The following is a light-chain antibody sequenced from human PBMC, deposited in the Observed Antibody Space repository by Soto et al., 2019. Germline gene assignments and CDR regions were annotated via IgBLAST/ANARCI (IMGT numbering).Light chain of an antibody. J-gene: IGLJ1*01. Sequence: QSALTQPRSVSGSPGQSVTISCTGTSSDAGGYNYVSWYQQHPGKAPKVMIYDVSERPSGVPDRFSGSKSGNTASLTISGLHAEEEADYYCWSYAGSPRYVFGTGTKLTVL. CDR2: DVS. CDR3: WSYAGSPRYV. CDR1: SSDAGGYNY. V-gene: IGLV2-11*01.